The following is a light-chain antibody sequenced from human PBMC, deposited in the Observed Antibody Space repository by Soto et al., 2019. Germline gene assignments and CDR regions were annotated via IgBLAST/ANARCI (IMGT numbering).Light chain of an antibody. CDR3: SSFKGTNSFV. CDR2: EGS. Sequence: QSALTQPASVSGSPGQSITISCTGTSSDVGSYNLVSWYQQHPGKAPKLMIYEGSKRPSGVSNRFSGSKSGNTASLTISGLQAEDEADYYCSSFKGTNSFVFGTGTQLTVL. V-gene: IGLV2-14*02. CDR1: SSDVGSYNL. J-gene: IGLJ7*01.